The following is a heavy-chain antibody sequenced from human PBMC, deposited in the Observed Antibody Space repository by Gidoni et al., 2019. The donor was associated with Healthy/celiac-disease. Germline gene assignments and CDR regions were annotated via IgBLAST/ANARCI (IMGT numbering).Heavy chain of an antibody. CDR2: IWYDGSNK. V-gene: IGHV3-33*01. D-gene: IGHD1-1*01. Sequence: QVQLVESGGGVVQPGRSLRLSCAASGFTFSSYGMHWVRQAPGKGLEWVAVIWYDGSNKYYADSVKGRFTISRDNSKNTLYLQMNSLRAEDTAVYYCARGYRTTDVWGQGTTVTVSS. CDR1: GFTFSSYG. J-gene: IGHJ6*02. CDR3: ARGYRTTDV.